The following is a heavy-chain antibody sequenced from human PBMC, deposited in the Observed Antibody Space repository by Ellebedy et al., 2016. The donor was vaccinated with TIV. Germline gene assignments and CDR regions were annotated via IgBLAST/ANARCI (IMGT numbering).Heavy chain of an antibody. D-gene: IGHD3-22*01. V-gene: IGHV1-46*01. CDR3: ARDRDRKGNFDY. Sequence: AASVKVSCKASGYTFTTHYMHWVRQAPGQGLEWMGLINPSSGSTRYAQKFQGRVSMTRDTSTSSVYMEMGSLRSQDTAVYYWARDRDRKGNFDYWGQGTLVTVSS. CDR1: GYTFTTHY. J-gene: IGHJ4*02. CDR2: INPSSGST.